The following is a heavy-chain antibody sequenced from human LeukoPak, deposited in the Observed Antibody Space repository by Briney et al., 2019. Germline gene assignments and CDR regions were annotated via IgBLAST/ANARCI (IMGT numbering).Heavy chain of an antibody. J-gene: IGHJ4*02. CDR1: GGSISSYY. V-gene: IGHV4-59*08. D-gene: IGHD5-18*01. CDR3: ARALSGYSYGYAY. Sequence: SETLSLTCTVSGGSISSYYWSWIRQPPGKGLEWIGYIYYSGSTNYNPSLKSRVTISVDASKNQFSLKLSSVTAADTAVYYCARALSGYSYGYAYWGQGTLVTVSS. CDR2: IYYSGST.